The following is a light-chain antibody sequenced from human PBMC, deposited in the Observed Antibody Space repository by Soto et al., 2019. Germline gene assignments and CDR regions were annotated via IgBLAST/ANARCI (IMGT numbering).Light chain of an antibody. Sequence: DIQMTQSPSTLSASVGDRVTITCRASQSISSWLAWYQQKPGKAPKLLIYVASSLESGVPSRFSGSGSGTEFTLTISSLQPDDFATYYYQQYSSYSRTFGQGTKVEIK. CDR2: VAS. CDR3: QQYSSYSRT. CDR1: QSISSW. J-gene: IGKJ1*01. V-gene: IGKV1-5*01.